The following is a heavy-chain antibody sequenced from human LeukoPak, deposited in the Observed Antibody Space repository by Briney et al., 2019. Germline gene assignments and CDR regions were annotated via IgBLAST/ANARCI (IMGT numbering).Heavy chain of an antibody. J-gene: IGHJ5*02. CDR2: IYTSGST. Sequence: PSETLSLTSTVDGGSISSGSYYWSWIRQPAGKGLEWSGRIYTSGSTNYNPSLKSRVTMSVDTSKNQFSLKLSSVTAADTAVYYCARDFDCSGGSCYPRGFDPWGQGTLVTVSS. D-gene: IGHD2-15*01. CDR3: ARDFDCSGGSCYPRGFDP. V-gene: IGHV4-61*02. CDR1: GGSISSGSYY.